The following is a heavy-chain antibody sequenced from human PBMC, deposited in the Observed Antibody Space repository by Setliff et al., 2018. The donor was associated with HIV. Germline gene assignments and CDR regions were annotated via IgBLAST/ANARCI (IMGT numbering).Heavy chain of an antibody. CDR2: IHYSGNS. V-gene: IGHV4-59*01. J-gene: IGHJ4*02. Sequence: SETLSLTCTVSGASISNYYWSWIRQPPGKKLEYIGYIHYSGNSNYKPSLKSRVTMSVDTSKNQFSLRLSSVTAADTAVYYCARFGQYSGSWHLDYWGLGTLVTVSS. CDR3: ARFGQYSGSWHLDY. D-gene: IGHD6-13*01. CDR1: GASISNYY.